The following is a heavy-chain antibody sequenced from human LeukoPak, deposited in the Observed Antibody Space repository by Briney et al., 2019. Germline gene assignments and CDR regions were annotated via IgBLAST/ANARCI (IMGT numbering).Heavy chain of an antibody. Sequence: GGSLRLSWAAFGLTVSSNYMSWVRQAPGKGLEWVSIIYIGGSTYYADSVKGRFTISRDNAKNSLYLQMNSLRAEDTAVYYCSRDSYYDNSGYYYVFDYWGQGTLVTVSS. CDR3: SRDSYYDNSGYYYVFDY. CDR1: GLTVSSNY. V-gene: IGHV3-66*01. D-gene: IGHD3-22*01. CDR2: IYIGGST. J-gene: IGHJ4*02.